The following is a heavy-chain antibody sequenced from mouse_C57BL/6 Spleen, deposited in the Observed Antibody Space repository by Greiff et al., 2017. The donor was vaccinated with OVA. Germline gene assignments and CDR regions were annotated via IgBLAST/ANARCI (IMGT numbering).Heavy chain of an antibody. Sequence: AAAGIDFSRYWMSWVRRAPGKGLEWIGEINPDSSTINYAPSLKDKFIISRDNAKNTLYLQMSKVRSEDTALYYCARQGYGSSHWYFDVWGTGTTVTVSS. CDR3: ARQGYGSSHWYFDV. CDR2: INPDSSTI. CDR1: GIDFSRYW. D-gene: IGHD1-1*01. V-gene: IGHV4-1*01. J-gene: IGHJ1*03.